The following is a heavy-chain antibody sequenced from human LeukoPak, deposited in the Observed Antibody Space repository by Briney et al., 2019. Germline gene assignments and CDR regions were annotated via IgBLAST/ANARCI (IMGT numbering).Heavy chain of an antibody. Sequence: SETLSLTCSVSGASSSGYYCHWVRQSAGKGLEWIGRIDPTGSTNYNPSLESRVTMSVDTSKNQFSLRLTSVTAADTAVYYCARGSLWFGERWGQGTLVTVSS. D-gene: IGHD3-10*01. CDR3: ARGSLWFGER. CDR2: IDPTGST. V-gene: IGHV4-4*07. CDR1: GASSSGYY. J-gene: IGHJ4*02.